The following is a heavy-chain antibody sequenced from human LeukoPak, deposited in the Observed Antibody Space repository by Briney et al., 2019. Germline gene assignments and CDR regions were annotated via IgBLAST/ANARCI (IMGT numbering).Heavy chain of an antibody. CDR3: ARAPGYVSSGYYLHYFDL. Sequence: SETLSLTCAVYGGSFSGYYWRWIRQPPGKGLEWIGEINHSGSTNYNPSLKSRVTISVDPSKNQFSLKLSSVTAADAAVYYCARAPGYVSSGYYLHYFDLWGRGTLVTVSS. CDR2: INHSGST. V-gene: IGHV4-34*01. D-gene: IGHD3-22*01. J-gene: IGHJ2*01. CDR1: GGSFSGYY.